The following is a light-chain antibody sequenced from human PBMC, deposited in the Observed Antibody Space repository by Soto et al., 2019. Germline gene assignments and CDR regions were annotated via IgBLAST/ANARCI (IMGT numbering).Light chain of an antibody. V-gene: IGKV3-20*01. J-gene: IGKJ5*01. CDR1: QSISGSY. CDR3: QQYGYSPIT. Sequence: EIVLTHSPGTLSLSPWERVTLSCRASQSISGSYLAWYQQKPGQPPRLLIYAASSRATGSPDRFSGGGSGTDFTLTISRLEPEDFAVYYCQQYGYSPITFGQGTRLEIK. CDR2: AAS.